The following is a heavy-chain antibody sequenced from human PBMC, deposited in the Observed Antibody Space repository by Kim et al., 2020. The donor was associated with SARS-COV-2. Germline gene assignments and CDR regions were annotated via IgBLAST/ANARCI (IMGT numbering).Heavy chain of an antibody. V-gene: IGHV4-39*01. Sequence: SETLSPTCTVSGGSISSSSYYWGWIRQPPGKGLEWIGSIYYSGSTYYNPSLKSRVTISVDTSKNQFSLKLSSVTAADTAVYYCASIVPATYYYYYGMDV. D-gene: IGHD2-2*01. CDR1: GGSISSSSYY. J-gene: IGHJ6*01. CDR2: IYYSGST. CDR3: ASIVPATYYYYYGMDV.